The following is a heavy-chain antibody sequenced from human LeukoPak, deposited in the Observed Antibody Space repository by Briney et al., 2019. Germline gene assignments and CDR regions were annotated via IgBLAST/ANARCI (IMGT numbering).Heavy chain of an antibody. CDR1: GYSISSGYY. D-gene: IGHD2-8*01. Sequence: SETLSLTCAVSGYSISSGYYWGWIRQPPGKGLEWIGNMYHSGSTYYNPSLESRVNMSVDTSKNQFSLKLSSVTAADTAVYYCARDALILDYWGQGTLVTVSS. CDR3: ARDALILDY. J-gene: IGHJ4*02. CDR2: MYHSGST. V-gene: IGHV4-38-2*02.